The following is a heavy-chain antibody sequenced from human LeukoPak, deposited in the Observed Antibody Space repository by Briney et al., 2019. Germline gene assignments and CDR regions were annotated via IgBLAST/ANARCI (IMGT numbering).Heavy chain of an antibody. J-gene: IGHJ4*02. CDR3: ARALSDDFWSGYQDH. Sequence: ASVKVSCKASGYRVISYGFSWVRQAPGQGLEWMGWISAYNGNTNYAQKFQGRVTMTTDTSTSTVYMEVRSLRSDDTAVYYCARALSDDFWSGYQDHWGQGTLVTVSS. CDR2: ISAYNGNT. V-gene: IGHV1-18*01. CDR1: GYRVISYG. D-gene: IGHD3-3*01.